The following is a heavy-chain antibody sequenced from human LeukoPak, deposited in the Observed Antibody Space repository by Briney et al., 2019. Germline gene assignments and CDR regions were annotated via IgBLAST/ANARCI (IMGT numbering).Heavy chain of an antibody. CDR1: GGSISSYY. V-gene: IGHV4-59*01. Sequence: SETLSLTCTVSGGSISSYYWSWIRQPPGKGLEWIGYIYYSGSTNYNPSLKSRVTISVDTSKNQFSLKLSSVTAADTAVYYCARVRVRVDGYNIDYWGQGTLVTVSS. J-gene: IGHJ4*02. D-gene: IGHD5-24*01. CDR2: IYYSGST. CDR3: ARVRVRVDGYNIDY.